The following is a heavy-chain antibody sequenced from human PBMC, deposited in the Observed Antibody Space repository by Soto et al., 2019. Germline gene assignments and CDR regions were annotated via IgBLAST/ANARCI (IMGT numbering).Heavy chain of an antibody. CDR2: ISSSGRTT. J-gene: IGHJ4*01. CDR3: ARDRLRGYDRAFDN. D-gene: IGHD5-12*01. CDR1: GFIFSDYD. V-gene: IGHV3-11*01. Sequence: PGGSLRLSCAASGFIFSDYDMSWVRQAPGKGLEWVSYISSSGRTTYYADSVKGRFTISRDNAKKSLHLQMDSPRADDTAVYYCARDRLRGYDRAFDNWGHGTLVTVSS.